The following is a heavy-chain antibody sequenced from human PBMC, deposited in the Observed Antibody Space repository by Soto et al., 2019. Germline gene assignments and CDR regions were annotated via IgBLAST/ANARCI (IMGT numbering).Heavy chain of an antibody. J-gene: IGHJ5*02. V-gene: IGHV3-48*02. CDR1: GFTFSTYS. D-gene: IGHD6-13*01. Sequence: EVQLVESGGGLVQPGGSLRLSCAASGFTFSTYSMNWVRQAPGKGLEWIAYITSSSSTIFYADSVKGRFTISRDKAKNSLYLQMNSLRDEDTSVYYCARDNGIAGSFDPWGQGTLVTVSS. CDR3: ARDNGIAGSFDP. CDR2: ITSSSSTI.